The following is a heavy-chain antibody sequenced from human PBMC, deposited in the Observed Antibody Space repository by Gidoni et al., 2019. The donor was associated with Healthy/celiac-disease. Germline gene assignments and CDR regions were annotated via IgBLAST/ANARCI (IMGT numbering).Heavy chain of an antibody. V-gene: IGHV1-2*02. CDR1: VYTFTVYY. J-gene: IGHJ5*02. Sequence: QVQLVQSGAEVTKPGASVTVSFTASVYTFTVYYMHLVRQASGQGLEWMGWINHKSGGTNYAQKFKGRVTMTRDTSISTAYMEVSRRRSDDTAVYYCARGADIVVVGPPNWFDTWGQGTLVTVSS. CDR3: ARGADIVVVGPPNWFDT. D-gene: IGHD2-15*01. CDR2: INHKSGGT.